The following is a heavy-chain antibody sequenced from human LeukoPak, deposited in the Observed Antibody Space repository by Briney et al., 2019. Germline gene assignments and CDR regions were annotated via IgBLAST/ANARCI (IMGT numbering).Heavy chain of an antibody. J-gene: IGHJ4*02. CDR3: ATHQNREWELLHFDY. D-gene: IGHD1-26*01. Sequence: ASVKVSCKVSGYTLTELSMHWVRQAPGKGLEWVGGFDPEDGETIYAQKFQGRVTMTEETSTDTAYMDLSGLGSEDTAVYYCATHQNREWELLHFDYWGQGPLVTVPS. CDR1: GYTLTELS. V-gene: IGHV1-24*01. CDR2: FDPEDGET.